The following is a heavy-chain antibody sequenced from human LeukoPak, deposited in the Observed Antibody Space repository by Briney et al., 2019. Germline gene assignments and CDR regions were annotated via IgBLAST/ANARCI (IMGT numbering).Heavy chain of an antibody. D-gene: IGHD4-17*01. J-gene: IGHJ4*02. CDR1: GYTFTGYY. CDR3: ARDVENYGDTPIDY. V-gene: IGHV1-2*02. Sequence: ASVKLSCKASGYTFTGYYMHWVRQAPGQGLEWMGWINPNSGGTNYAQKFQGRVTMTRDTSISTAYMELSRLRSDDTAVYYCARDVENYGDTPIDYWGQGTLVTVSS. CDR2: INPNSGGT.